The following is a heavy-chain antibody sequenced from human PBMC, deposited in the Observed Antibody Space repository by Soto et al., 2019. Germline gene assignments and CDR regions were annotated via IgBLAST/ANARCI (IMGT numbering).Heavy chain of an antibody. CDR1: GGSFSGYY. CDR3: ARGFWSGSYSGGLGMDV. Sequence: SETLSLTCAVYGGSFSGYYWSWIRQPPGKGLEWIGEINHSGSTNYNPSPKSRVTISVDTSKNQFSLKLSSVTAADTAVYYCARGFWSGSYSGGLGMDVWGQGSTVTVSS. CDR2: INHSGST. D-gene: IGHD3-3*01. V-gene: IGHV4-34*01. J-gene: IGHJ6*02.